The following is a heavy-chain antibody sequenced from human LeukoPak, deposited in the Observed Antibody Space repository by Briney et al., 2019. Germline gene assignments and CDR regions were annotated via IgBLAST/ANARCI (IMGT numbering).Heavy chain of an antibody. V-gene: IGHV4-4*07. J-gene: IGHJ4*02. D-gene: IGHD3-22*01. CDR1: GGSISSYY. Sequence: PSETLSLTCTVSGGSISSYYWSWIRQPAGKGLEWIGRVYTDGSTNYNPSLKSRVSMSVDTSKNQFYLKLTSVTAADTAVYYCARDSWSDSSGSHWGQGTLVTVSS. CDR3: ARDSWSDSSGSH. CDR2: VYTDGST.